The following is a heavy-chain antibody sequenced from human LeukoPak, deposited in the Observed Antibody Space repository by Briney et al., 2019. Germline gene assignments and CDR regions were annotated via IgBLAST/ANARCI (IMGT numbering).Heavy chain of an antibody. CDR3: VRHAATRHNYGMDV. V-gene: IGHV4-59*08. CDR2: IYHSGST. D-gene: IGHD2-15*01. CDR1: GGSISYYY. J-gene: IGHJ6*02. Sequence: KPSETLSLTCTVSGGSISYYYWSWIRQPPGKGLEWIGHIYHSGSTNYNPSFKSRVTISVDTSKNHFSLELSSVTAADTAVYYCVRHAATRHNYGMDVWGRGTTVTVSS.